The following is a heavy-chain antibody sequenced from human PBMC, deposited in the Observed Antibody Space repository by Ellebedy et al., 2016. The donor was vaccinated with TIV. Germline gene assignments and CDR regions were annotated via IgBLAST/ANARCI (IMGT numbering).Heavy chain of an antibody. J-gene: IGHJ4*02. Sequence: PGGSLRLSCQGSGFSFTAYWISWVRQLPGKGLEWMGRIDPSDSDITYSPSFQGHVIFSADKSNNTVFLQWTSLKASDTAMYYCARHNMQYFDYWGLGTPVTVSS. V-gene: IGHV5-10-1*01. CDR1: GFSFTAYW. CDR2: IDPSDSDI. CDR3: ARHNMQYFDY. D-gene: IGHD2-2*01.